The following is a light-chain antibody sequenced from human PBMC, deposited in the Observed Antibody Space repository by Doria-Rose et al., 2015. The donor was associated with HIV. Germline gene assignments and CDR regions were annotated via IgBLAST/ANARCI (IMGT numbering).Light chain of an antibody. J-gene: IGKJ1*01. Sequence: TQSPGTLSLSPGERATLSCRASQSFSSTYLAWYQQKPGQAPSLLIYDGSTRATGIPDRFSASGSGTDFTLTINRLEPENFALYYCHQYGASWTFGQGTKVEI. CDR3: HQYGASWT. V-gene: IGKV3-20*01. CDR1: QSFSSTY. CDR2: DGS.